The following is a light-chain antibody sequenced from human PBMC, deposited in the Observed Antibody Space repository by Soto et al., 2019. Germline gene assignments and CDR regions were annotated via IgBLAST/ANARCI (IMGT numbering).Light chain of an antibody. CDR1: QTISSW. J-gene: IGKJ1*01. V-gene: IGKV1-5*03. Sequence: DIQMTQSPSTLSGSVGDRVTITCRASQTISSWLAWYQQKPGKAPKLLIYKASTLKSGVPSRFSGSGSGTEFTLTISSLQPDDFATYHCQHYNSYSEAFGQRTKVDIE. CDR3: QHYNSYSEA. CDR2: KAS.